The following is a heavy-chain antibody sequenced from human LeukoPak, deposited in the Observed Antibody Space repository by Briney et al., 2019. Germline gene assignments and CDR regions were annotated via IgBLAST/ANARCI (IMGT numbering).Heavy chain of an antibody. CDR1: GYTLTELS. D-gene: IGHD3-10*01. Sequence: ASVKVSCKVSGYTLTELSMHWVRQAPGKGLEWMGGFDPEDGETIYAQKFQGRVTMTEDTSTDTAYMELSSLRSEDTAVYYYATSRYITNYYYYGMDVWGQGTTVTVSS. V-gene: IGHV1-24*01. J-gene: IGHJ6*02. CDR2: FDPEDGET. CDR3: ATSRYITNYYYYGMDV.